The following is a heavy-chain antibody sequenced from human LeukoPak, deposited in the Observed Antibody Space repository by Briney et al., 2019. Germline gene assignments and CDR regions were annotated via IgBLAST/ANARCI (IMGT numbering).Heavy chain of an antibody. Sequence: SETLSLTCTVSGGSISSSSNYWGWIRQPPGKGLEWIGSIYYSGSTYYNPSLKSRVTISVDTSKNQFSLKLSSVTAADTAVYYCARGRLATYYYDSSGYYRTMDVWGKGTTVTISS. D-gene: IGHD3-22*01. J-gene: IGHJ6*03. V-gene: IGHV4-39*01. CDR1: GGSISSSSNY. CDR3: ARGRLATYYYDSSGYYRTMDV. CDR2: IYYSGST.